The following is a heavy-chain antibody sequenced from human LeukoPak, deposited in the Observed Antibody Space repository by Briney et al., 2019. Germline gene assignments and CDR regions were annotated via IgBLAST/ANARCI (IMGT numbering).Heavy chain of an antibody. V-gene: IGHV1-24*01. CDR3: ATDRLDTGPFDY. J-gene: IGHJ4*02. Sequence: ASVTVSCKVSGYTLTELSMHWVRQAPGKGLEWMGGFDPEDGETIYAQKFQGRVTMTEDTSTDTAYMELSSLRSEDTAVYYCATDRLDTGPFDYWGQGTLVTVSS. CDR1: GYTLTELS. CDR2: FDPEDGET. D-gene: IGHD7-27*01.